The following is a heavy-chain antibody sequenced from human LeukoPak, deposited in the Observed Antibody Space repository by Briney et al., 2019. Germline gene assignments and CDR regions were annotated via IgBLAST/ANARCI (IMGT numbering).Heavy chain of an antibody. D-gene: IGHD7-27*01. CDR3: ARDHAPGPGYYMDV. CDR2: INPNSGGT. J-gene: IGHJ6*03. V-gene: IGHV1-2*02. CDR1: GYTFTGYY. Sequence: ASVKVSCKASGYTFTGYYMHWVRQAPGQGLEWMGWINPNSGGTNYAQKFQGRVAMTRDTSISTAYMELSRLRSDDTAVYYCARDHAPGPGYYMDVWGKGTTVTISS.